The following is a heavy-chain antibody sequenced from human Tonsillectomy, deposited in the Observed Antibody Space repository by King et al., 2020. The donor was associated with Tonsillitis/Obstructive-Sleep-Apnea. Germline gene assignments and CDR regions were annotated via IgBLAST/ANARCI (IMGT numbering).Heavy chain of an antibody. V-gene: IGHV3-74*01. CDR1: GFIFSNYW. J-gene: IGHJ5*02. D-gene: IGHD1-26*01. Sequence: VQLVESGGDLVQPGGSLRLSCEASGFIFSNYWVHWVRQAPGKGPVWVSHIKGDGTETNYADFVKGRFTIFRDNAGNTLSLQMNGLRAEDTAVYYCAKGGTYYSVPLDLWGQGTLVTVSS. CDR2: IKGDGTET. CDR3: AKGGTYYSVPLDL.